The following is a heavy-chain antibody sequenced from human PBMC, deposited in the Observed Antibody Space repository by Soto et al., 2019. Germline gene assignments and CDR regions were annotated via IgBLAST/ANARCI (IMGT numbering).Heavy chain of an antibody. V-gene: IGHV1-8*01. CDR3: ARGVGDLGDY. CDR1: GYAFNTLH. Sequence: QVQLVQPGTEVKNPGASVKVSCKASGYAFNTLHINWVRQAPGQGLEWMGWMNPNNGDTGYAQKFQGRVTMTRDTSINTAYMELTSLTFDDTAIYYCARGVGDLGDYWGQGTLVTVSS. J-gene: IGHJ4*02. CDR2: MNPNNGDT. D-gene: IGHD3-16*01.